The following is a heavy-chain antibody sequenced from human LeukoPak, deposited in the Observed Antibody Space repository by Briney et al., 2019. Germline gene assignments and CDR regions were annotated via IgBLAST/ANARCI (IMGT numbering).Heavy chain of an antibody. CDR1: VGSISTTSYY. Sequence: SETLSLTCTVSVGSISTTSYYWGWIRQPPGKGLEWIGSIYYGGSTYYSPSLKSRVTISLDTPKHQFSLKLSSVTAADTAVYYCSFNLGSGSYAFDIWGQGTMVTVSS. CDR2: IYYGGST. CDR3: SFNLGSGSYAFDI. J-gene: IGHJ3*02. V-gene: IGHV4-39*07. D-gene: IGHD3-10*01.